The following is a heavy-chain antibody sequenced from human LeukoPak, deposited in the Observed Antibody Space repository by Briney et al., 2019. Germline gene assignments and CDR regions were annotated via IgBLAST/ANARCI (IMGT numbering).Heavy chain of an antibody. V-gene: IGHV1-2*02. CDR2: IDPNSGGT. J-gene: IGHJ4*02. Sequence: ASVKVSCKASGYTFTGYYIHWVRQAPGQGLEWVGWIDPNSGGTNYAQKFQGRVTMTRDTSISTAYMELSRLRSDDTAVYYCARGHYYDSSGNFDYWGQGTLVTVSS. CDR3: ARGHYYDSSGNFDY. D-gene: IGHD3-22*01. CDR1: GYTFTGYY.